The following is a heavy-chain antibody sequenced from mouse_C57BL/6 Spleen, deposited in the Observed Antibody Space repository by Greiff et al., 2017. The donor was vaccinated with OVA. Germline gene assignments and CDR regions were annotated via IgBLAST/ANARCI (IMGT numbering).Heavy chain of an antibody. D-gene: IGHD1-1*01. CDR1: GYSFTSYY. J-gene: IGHJ1*03. V-gene: IGHV1-66*01. CDR3: ARNPLYYGSSYWYFDV. CDR2: IYPGSGNT. Sequence: VQLQQSGPELVKPGASVKISCKASGYSFTSYYIHWVKQRPGQGLEWIGWIYPGSGNTKYNEKFKGKATLTADTSSSTAYMQLSSLTSEDSAVYYCARNPLYYGSSYWYFDVWGTGTTVTVSS.